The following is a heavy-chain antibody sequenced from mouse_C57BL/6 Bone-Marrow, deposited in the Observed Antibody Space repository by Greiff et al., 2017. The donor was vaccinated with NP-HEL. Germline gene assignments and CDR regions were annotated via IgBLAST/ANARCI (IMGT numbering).Heavy chain of an antibody. Sequence: VQLQESGAELAKPGASVKLSCKASGYTFTSYWMHWVKQRPGQGLEWIGYINPSSGYTKYNQKFKDKATLTADKSSSTAYMQLSSLTYEDSAVYYCAGGCYCSSSWFAYWGQGTLVTVSA. CDR3: AGGCYCSSSWFAY. J-gene: IGHJ3*01. D-gene: IGHD1-1*01. V-gene: IGHV1-7*01. CDR1: GYTFTSYW. CDR2: INPSSGYT.